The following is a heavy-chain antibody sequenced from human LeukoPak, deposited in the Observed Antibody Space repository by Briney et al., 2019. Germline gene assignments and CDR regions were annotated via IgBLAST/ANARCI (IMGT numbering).Heavy chain of an antibody. J-gene: IGHJ6*02. CDR2: ISCSSSYI. Sequence: GGSLRLSCAASGFTFSSYSMNWVRQAPGKGLEWVSSISCSSSYIYYADSVKGRFTISRDNAKNSLYLQMNSLRAEDTAVYYCAREGCGGDCYSYYYYGMDVWGQGTTVTVSS. V-gene: IGHV3-21*01. CDR1: GFTFSSYS. D-gene: IGHD2-21*02. CDR3: AREGCGGDCYSYYYYGMDV.